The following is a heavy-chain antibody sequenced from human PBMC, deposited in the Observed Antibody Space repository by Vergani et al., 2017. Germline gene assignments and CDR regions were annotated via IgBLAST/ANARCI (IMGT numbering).Heavy chain of an antibody. J-gene: IGHJ1*01. CDR3: AKGTALRFLEWLLYFQH. V-gene: IGHV3-9*01. CDR1: GFTFDDYA. D-gene: IGHD3-3*01. Sequence: EVQLVESGGGLVQPGRSLRLSCAASGFTFDDYAMHWVRQAPGKGLEWVSGINWNSDSIAYADSVKGRFTISRDNAKNSLYLQMNSLRAEDTAVYYCAKGTALRFLEWLLYFQHWGQGTLVTVSS. CDR2: INWNSDSI.